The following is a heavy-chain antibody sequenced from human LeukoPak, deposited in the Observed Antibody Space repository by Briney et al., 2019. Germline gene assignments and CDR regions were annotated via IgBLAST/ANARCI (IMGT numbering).Heavy chain of an antibody. Sequence: GGSLRLSCAASGFTVSSNYMSWVRQAPGKGLEWVSVIYSGGSTYYADSVKGRFTISRDNSKNTLYLQMNSLRAEDTAVYYCASIWYYYYGMDVWGQGTTVTVSS. V-gene: IGHV3-53*01. J-gene: IGHJ6*02. CDR1: GFTVSSNY. CDR2: IYSGGST. D-gene: IGHD3-10*01. CDR3: ASIWYYYYGMDV.